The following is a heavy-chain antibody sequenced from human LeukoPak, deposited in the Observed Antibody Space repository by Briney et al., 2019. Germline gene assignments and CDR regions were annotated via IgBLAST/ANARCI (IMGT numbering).Heavy chain of an antibody. J-gene: IGHJ4*02. CDR1: GGSISSCY. CDR2: IYISGST. Sequence: SETLSLTCTVSGGSISSCYWSWIRQPAGKGLEWIGRIYISGSTNYNPSLKSRVTMSVDTSKNQFSLKLSSVTAADTAVYYCARAAGRYDILTGYYPREVDYWGQGTLVTVSS. V-gene: IGHV4-4*07. CDR3: ARAAGRYDILTGYYPREVDY. D-gene: IGHD3-9*01.